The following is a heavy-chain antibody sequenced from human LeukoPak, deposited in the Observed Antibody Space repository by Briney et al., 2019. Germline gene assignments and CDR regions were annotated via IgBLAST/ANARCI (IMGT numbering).Heavy chain of an antibody. V-gene: IGHV4-39*07. CDR3: AREADRGGD. CDR1: GGSISSSNYY. Sequence: KTSETLSLTCTVSGGSISSSNYYWAWIRQPPGQGLEWLGSIYYRANAYYSPSLKSRVTTSVDTSKNQFSLSLSSVTAADTAVYYCAREADRGGDWGQGTLVTVTS. CDR2: IYYRANA. J-gene: IGHJ4*02. D-gene: IGHD2-15*01.